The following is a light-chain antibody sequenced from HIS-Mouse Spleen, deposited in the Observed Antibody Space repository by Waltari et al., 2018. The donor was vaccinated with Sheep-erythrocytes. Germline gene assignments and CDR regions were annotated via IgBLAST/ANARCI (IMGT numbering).Light chain of an antibody. J-gene: IGKJ2*01. Sequence: DIQMTQSPSTLSASVGDRVTITCRASQSISSLLAWYQQKPGKAPKLLIYKASSLERGVPSRFSGSASGTEFTLTISSLQPDDFATYYCQQYNSIPYTFGQGTKLEIK. CDR3: QQYNSIPYT. V-gene: IGKV1-5*03. CDR2: KAS. CDR1: QSISSL.